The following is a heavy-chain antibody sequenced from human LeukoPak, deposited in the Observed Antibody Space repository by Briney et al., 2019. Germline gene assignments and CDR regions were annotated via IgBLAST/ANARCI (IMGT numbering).Heavy chain of an antibody. Sequence: GGSLRLSCAASGFTFSFYSMNWVRRAPGKGLEWVSSMSVSSGLIYYADSVKGRFTVSRDNAKNSLYLQMNSLRAEDTAVYYCAREFGGSASGAGYWGQGTLVTVSS. CDR1: GFTFSFYS. D-gene: IGHD3-10*01. J-gene: IGHJ4*02. CDR2: MSVSSGLI. CDR3: AREFGGSASGAGY. V-gene: IGHV3-21*01.